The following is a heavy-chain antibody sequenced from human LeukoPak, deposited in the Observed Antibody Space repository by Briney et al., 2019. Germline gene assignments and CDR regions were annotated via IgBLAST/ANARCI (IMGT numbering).Heavy chain of an antibody. Sequence: PSETLSLTCTVSGGSISSGDYYWSWIRQPPGKGLEWIGYIYYSGSTYYNPSLKSRVTISVDTSKNQFSLKLSSVTAADTAVYYCARGESVYYYDSSGYYYYWGQGTLVTVSS. CDR1: GGSISSGDYY. D-gene: IGHD3-22*01. CDR3: ARGESVYYYDSSGYYYY. V-gene: IGHV4-30-4*01. J-gene: IGHJ4*02. CDR2: IYYSGST.